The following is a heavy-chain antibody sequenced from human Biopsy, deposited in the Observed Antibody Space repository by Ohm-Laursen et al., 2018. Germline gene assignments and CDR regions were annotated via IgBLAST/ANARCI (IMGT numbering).Heavy chain of an antibody. Sequence: TLSLTCNVSGGSISNLYWSWIRQPPGKGLEWIGYMYYSGNTNYNPSLKSRVTISVDTSKNQFSLKLRSVTAADTAVYYCARPSTFYYDGGGYYDGFDLWGQGTLVIVSS. V-gene: IGHV4-59*11. D-gene: IGHD3-22*01. CDR2: MYYSGNT. J-gene: IGHJ5*02. CDR3: ARPSTFYYDGGGYYDGFDL. CDR1: GGSISNLY.